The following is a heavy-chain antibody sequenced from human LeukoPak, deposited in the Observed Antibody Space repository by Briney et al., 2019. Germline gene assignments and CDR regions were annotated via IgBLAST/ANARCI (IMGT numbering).Heavy chain of an antibody. V-gene: IGHV3-48*03. CDR2: ISSSGSTI. Sequence: GGSLRLSCAASGFTLSSYEMNWVRQAPGKGLEWVSYISSSGSTIYYADSVKGRFTISRDNAKNSLYLQMNSLRAEDTAVYYCAREHNLSIDYWGQGTLVTVSS. CDR1: GFTLSSYE. D-gene: IGHD5-24*01. CDR3: AREHNLSIDY. J-gene: IGHJ4*02.